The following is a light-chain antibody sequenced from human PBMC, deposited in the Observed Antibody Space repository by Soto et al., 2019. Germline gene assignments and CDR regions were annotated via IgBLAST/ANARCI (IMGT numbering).Light chain of an antibody. J-gene: IGLJ2*01. Sequence: QSALTQPAPVSGSPGQSITISCTGTSSDVGGYNYVCWYQQHPGKAPKLMIYDVSNRPSGVSNRFSGSKSGNTASLTISGLQAEDEADYYCSSYTSSSNLGVFGGGTKLTVL. V-gene: IGLV2-14*01. CDR2: DVS. CDR3: SSYTSSSNLGV. CDR1: SSDVGGYNY.